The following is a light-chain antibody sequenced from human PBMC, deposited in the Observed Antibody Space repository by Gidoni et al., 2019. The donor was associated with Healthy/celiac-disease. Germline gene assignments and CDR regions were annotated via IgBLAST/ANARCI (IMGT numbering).Light chain of an antibody. V-gene: IGKV1-39*01. Sequence: IQMPWPPSSLSASVGDRVTITSRASQSISSYLNWYQQKPGKAPKLLTYAASSLQSGVPSRFSVSGSGTDFTLTISSLQPEDFATYYCQQSYSTPWTFGQGTKVEIK. CDR2: AAS. CDR3: QQSYSTPWT. J-gene: IGKJ1*01. CDR1: QSISSY.